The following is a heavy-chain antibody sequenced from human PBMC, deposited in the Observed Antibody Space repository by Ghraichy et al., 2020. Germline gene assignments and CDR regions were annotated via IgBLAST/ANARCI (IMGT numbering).Heavy chain of an antibody. J-gene: IGHJ6*01. V-gene: IGHV3-66*01. Sequence: GGSLRLSCAASGLTVSTNYMTWVRQAPGKGLEWVSIIYNVGSIYYADSVKGRFTISRDHSKNTLFLQMNSLRAEDSAVYFCARDDRCSGTTCQAYGMDVWGQGTTVIFSS. CDR1: GLTVSTNY. D-gene: IGHD1-7*01. CDR3: ARDDRCSGTTCQAYGMDV. CDR2: IYNVGSI.